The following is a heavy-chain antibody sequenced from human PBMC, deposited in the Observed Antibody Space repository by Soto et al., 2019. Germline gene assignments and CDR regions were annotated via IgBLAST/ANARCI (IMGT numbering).Heavy chain of an antibody. CDR1: GFTFSSYA. CDR2: ISYDGSNK. J-gene: IGHJ6*02. Sequence: QVQLVESGGGVVQPGRSLRLSCAASGFTFSSYAMHWVRQAPGKGLEWVAVISYDGSNKYYADSVKGRFTIYRDNSKNTLYLQMNSLRAEETAVYYCARQDYGMDVWGQGTTVTVSS. CDR3: ARQDYGMDV. V-gene: IGHV3-30-3*01.